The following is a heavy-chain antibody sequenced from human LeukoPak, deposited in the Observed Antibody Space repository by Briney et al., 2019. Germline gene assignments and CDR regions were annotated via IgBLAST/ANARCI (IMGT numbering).Heavy chain of an antibody. Sequence: GGSLRLSCAASGFTFSSYSFNWVRQAPGKGLEWVSYISSSSSTIYDADAVKGRFTISRDNAKTSLYLQMNSLRAEDTAVYYCASIPPIDYWGPGTLVTVSS. CDR3: ASIPPIDY. CDR1: GFTFSSYS. V-gene: IGHV3-48*01. J-gene: IGHJ4*02. CDR2: ISSSSSTI. D-gene: IGHD2-21*01.